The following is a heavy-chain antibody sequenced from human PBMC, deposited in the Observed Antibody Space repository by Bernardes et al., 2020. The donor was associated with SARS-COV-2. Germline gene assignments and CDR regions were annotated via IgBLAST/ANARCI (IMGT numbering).Heavy chain of an antibody. CDR2: ISTTSSTI. CDR1: GFTVSTYG. J-gene: IGHJ4*02. CDR3: TKNADFDY. V-gene: IGHV3-48*02. Sequence: GGSLRLSCAASGFTVSTYGMHWARQAAGKGLEWISFISTTSSTIYYADSVKGRFTISRDNAKNILYLQMNRLRDEDTAMYYCTKNADFDYWGQGSLVTVSS.